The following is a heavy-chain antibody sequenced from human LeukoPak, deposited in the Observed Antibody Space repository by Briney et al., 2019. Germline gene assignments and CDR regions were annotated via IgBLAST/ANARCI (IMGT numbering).Heavy chain of an antibody. D-gene: IGHD6-13*01. CDR2: IYYSGST. V-gene: IGHV4-59*01. CDR1: GGSISSYH. CDR3: ARVPAAAGTVFLDY. J-gene: IGHJ4*02. Sequence: KPSETLSLTCTVSGGSISSYHWSWTRQSPGKGLGWIGYIYYSGSTNYNPSLKSRVTISVDTSKNQFSLKLSSVTAADTAVYYCARVPAAAGTVFLDYWRQGTLVTVSS.